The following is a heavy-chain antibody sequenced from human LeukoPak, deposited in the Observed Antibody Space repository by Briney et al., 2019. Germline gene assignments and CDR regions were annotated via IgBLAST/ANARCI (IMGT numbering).Heavy chain of an antibody. V-gene: IGHV4-39*01. CDR1: GGSISSSSYY. D-gene: IGHD3-10*01. J-gene: IGHJ6*03. CDR3: ARRIYGSGSYYNDPQNNYYYYMDV. Sequence: SETLSLTCTVSGGSISSSSYYWGWIRQPPGKGLEWIGSIYYSGSTYYNPSLKSRVTISVDTSKNQFSLKLSSVTAADTAVYYCARRIYGSGSYYNDPQNNYYYYMDVWGKGTTVTISS. CDR2: IYYSGST.